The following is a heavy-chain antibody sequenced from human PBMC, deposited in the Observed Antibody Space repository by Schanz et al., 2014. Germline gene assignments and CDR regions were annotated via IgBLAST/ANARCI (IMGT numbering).Heavy chain of an antibody. CDR3: ARGYGDSPTDF. Sequence: QVQLVQSGAEVKKPGSSMKVSCKASGGTFNSYTINWVRQAPGQGLEWMGRIIPILGIANYAQKFQGRVTITADRSTSTAYMEVSSLRSEDTAVYYCARGYGDSPTDFWGQGTLVTVSS. J-gene: IGHJ4*02. V-gene: IGHV1-69*02. CDR1: GGTFNSYT. CDR2: IIPILGIA. D-gene: IGHD4-17*01.